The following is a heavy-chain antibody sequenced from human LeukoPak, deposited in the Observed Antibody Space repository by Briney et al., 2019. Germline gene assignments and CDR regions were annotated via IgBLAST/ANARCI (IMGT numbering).Heavy chain of an antibody. CDR2: IYPGDSDT. J-gene: IGHJ3*02. V-gene: IGHV5-51*01. CDR1: GYSFTSYW. Sequence: GESLKISCKGSGYSFTSYWIGWVRQMPGKGLEWMGIIYPGDSDTRYSPSFQGQVTISADKSISTAYLQWSSLKASDTAMYYCARQGYDILTGYLYDRNAFDIWGQGTMVTVSS. CDR3: ARQGYDILTGYLYDRNAFDI. D-gene: IGHD3-9*01.